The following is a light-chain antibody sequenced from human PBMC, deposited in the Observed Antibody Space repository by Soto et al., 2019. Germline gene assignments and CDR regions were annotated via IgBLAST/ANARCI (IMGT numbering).Light chain of an antibody. CDR3: SSYTSSSTLEGV. J-gene: IGLJ2*01. CDR2: EVS. CDR1: SSDVGGYNY. V-gene: IGLV2-14*01. Sequence: QSALTQPASVSGSPGQSITISCTGTSSDVGGYNYVSWYQQHPGKAPKLMIYEVSNRPSGVSNRFSGSKSGNTASLTISGLQAEDEADYSCSSYTSSSTLEGVFGGGTQLTVL.